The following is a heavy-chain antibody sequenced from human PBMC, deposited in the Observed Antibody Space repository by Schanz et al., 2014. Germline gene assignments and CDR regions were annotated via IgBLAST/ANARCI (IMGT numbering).Heavy chain of an antibody. V-gene: IGHV3-23*04. J-gene: IGHJ4*02. Sequence: QLVGSGGGLIQPGGSLRLSCTAYGFTLSSYAMHWVRQAPGKGLEWVSGISGSGGSTYYADSVKGRFTISRDNSKNTLYLQMNSLRAEDTAVYYCAKDLLYGAPMPLNHLDYWGQGTLVTVSS. CDR3: AKDLLYGAPMPLNHLDY. CDR2: ISGSGGST. CDR1: GFTLSSYA. D-gene: IGHD2-2*01.